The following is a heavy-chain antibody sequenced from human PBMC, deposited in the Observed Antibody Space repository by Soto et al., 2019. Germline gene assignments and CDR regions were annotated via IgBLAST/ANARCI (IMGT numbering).Heavy chain of an antibody. J-gene: IGHJ4*02. CDR1: GYTLTDHY. D-gene: IGHD1-26*01. V-gene: IGHV1-2*02. Sequence: HVQLVQSAAQVRKSGASVKVSCKASGYTLTDHYIHRVRQAPGQGLEWMGWINPSSGDTNYVGEFQGRVTMTRDTSISTAHMELSSLRSDDTAVYYCARALDGTAFDYGGQRTLVTVSS. CDR2: INPSSGDT. CDR3: ARALDGTAFDY.